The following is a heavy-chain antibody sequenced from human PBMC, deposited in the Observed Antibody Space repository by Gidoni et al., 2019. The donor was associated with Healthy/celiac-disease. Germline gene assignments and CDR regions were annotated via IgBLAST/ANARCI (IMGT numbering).Heavy chain of an antibody. D-gene: IGHD3-3*01. V-gene: IGHV3-23*01. J-gene: IGHJ4*02. CDR1: GFTFSSYA. Sequence: EVQLLESGGGLVQPGGSLRLSCAASGFTFSSYAMSWVRQAPGKGLEWVSAISGSGGSTYYAASVKGRFTISRDNSKNTLYLQMNSLRAEDTAVYYCANLEPIFGVVNRFDYWGQGTLVTVSS. CDR3: ANLEPIFGVVNRFDY. CDR2: ISGSGGST.